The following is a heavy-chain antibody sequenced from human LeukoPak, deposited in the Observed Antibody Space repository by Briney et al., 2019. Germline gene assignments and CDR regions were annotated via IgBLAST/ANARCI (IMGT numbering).Heavy chain of an antibody. D-gene: IGHD2-15*01. Sequence: GGSLRLSCAASGFTFSSYAMHWVRQAPGKGLEWVAVISYDGSNKYYADSVKGRFTISRDNSKNTLYLQMNSLRAEDTAVYYCASGYCSGGTCYYYWGQGTLVTVSS. CDR1: GFTFSSYA. CDR3: ASGYCSGGTCYYY. CDR2: ISYDGSNK. J-gene: IGHJ4*02. V-gene: IGHV3-30-3*01.